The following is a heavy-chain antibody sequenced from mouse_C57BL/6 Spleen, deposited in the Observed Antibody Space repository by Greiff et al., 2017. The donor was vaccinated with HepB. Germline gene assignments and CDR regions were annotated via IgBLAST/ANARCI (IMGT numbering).Heavy chain of an antibody. CDR3: ARQHGTYWYFDV. CDR1: GFTFSDYG. CDR2: ISNLAYSI. V-gene: IGHV5-15*01. Sequence: EVNLVESGGGLVQPGGSLKLSCAASGFTFSDYGMAWVRQAPRKGPEWVAFISNLAYSIYYADTVTGRFTISRENAKNTLYLEMSSLRSEDTAMYYCARQHGTYWYFDVWGTGTTVTVSS. D-gene: IGHD2-1*01. J-gene: IGHJ1*03.